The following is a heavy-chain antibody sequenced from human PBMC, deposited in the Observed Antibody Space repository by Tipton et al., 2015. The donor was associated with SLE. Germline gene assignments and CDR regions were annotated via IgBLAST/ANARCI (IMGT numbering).Heavy chain of an antibody. D-gene: IGHD5-24*01. CDR3: ARVGDGHAPDY. CDR2: INHSGST. CDR1: GGSFSGYY. Sequence: TLSLTCAVYGGSFSGYYWSWIRQSPGKGLEWIGEINHSGSTNYNPSLKSRVTISVDTSKNQFSLKLSSVTAADTAVYYCARVGDGHAPDYWGQGTLVTVSS. J-gene: IGHJ4*02. V-gene: IGHV4-34*01.